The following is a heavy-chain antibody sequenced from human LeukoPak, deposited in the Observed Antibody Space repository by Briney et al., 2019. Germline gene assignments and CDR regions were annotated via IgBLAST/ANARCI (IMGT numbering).Heavy chain of an antibody. CDR3: ARVVGIREYGMDV. J-gene: IGHJ6*02. CDR2: INPNSGGT. CDR1: GYTFTGYY. D-gene: IGHD2-15*01. V-gene: IGHV1-2*02. Sequence: ASVKVSCKASGYTFTGYYMHWVRQAPGQGLERMGWINPNSGGTNYAQKFQGRVTMTRDTSISTAYMELSRLRSDDTAVYYCARVVGIREYGMDVWGQGTTVTVSS.